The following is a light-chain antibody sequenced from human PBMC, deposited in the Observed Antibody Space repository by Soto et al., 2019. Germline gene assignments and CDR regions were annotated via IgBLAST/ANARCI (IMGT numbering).Light chain of an antibody. Sequence: EIVLTQSPGTLSLSPGERATLSCRAIQYVGSNYLSWCHQKSGQAPRLLIYDAFNRATGIPARLSGSGSGTDFTLTISRLEPEDFAVYFCQQYKNWPPLTFGGGTKVDNK. CDR3: QQYKNWPPLT. V-gene: IGKV3-20*01. J-gene: IGKJ4*01. CDR2: DAF. CDR1: QYVGSNY.